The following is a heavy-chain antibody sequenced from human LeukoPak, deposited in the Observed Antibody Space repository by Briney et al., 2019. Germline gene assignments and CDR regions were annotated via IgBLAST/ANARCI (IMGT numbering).Heavy chain of an antibody. CDR2: ISAYNGNT. CDR1: GGTFSSYA. D-gene: IGHD2-2*01. CDR3: ARSYCSSTSCYGSPLDY. Sequence: ASVKVSCKASGGTFSSYAISWVRQAPGQGLEWMGWISAYNGNTNYAQKLQGRVTMTTDTSTSTAYMELRSLRSDDTAVYYCARSYCSSTSCYGSPLDYWGQGTLVTVSS. J-gene: IGHJ4*02. V-gene: IGHV1-18*01.